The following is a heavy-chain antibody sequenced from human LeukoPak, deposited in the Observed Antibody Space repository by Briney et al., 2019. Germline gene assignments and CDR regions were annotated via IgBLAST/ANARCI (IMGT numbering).Heavy chain of an antibody. CDR1: GFYFGSYG. CDR3: ARTREQWQVLDY. D-gene: IGHD6-19*01. V-gene: IGHV3-30*03. Sequence: GKSLRLSCAASGFYFGSYGIHWVHHAPGQGLQRVAVISHEGSQAYYADFVRGRFTISRDNSKNMVYLQMNSLRVEDTAGYYGARTREQWQVLDYWGQGTLVTVSS. CDR2: ISHEGSQA. J-gene: IGHJ4*02.